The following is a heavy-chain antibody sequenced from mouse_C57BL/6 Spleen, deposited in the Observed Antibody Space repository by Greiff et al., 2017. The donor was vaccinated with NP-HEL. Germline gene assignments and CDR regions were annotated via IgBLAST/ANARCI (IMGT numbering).Heavy chain of an antibody. CDR1: GYTFTDYE. J-gene: IGHJ3*01. CDR3: TREGAY. CDR2: IDPETGGT. Sequence: VQLQESGAELVRPGASVTLSCKASGYTFTDYEMHWVKQTPVHGLEWIGAIDPETGGTAYNQKFKGKAILTADKSSSTAYMELRSLTSEDSAVYYCTREGAYWGQGTLVTVSA. V-gene: IGHV1-15*01.